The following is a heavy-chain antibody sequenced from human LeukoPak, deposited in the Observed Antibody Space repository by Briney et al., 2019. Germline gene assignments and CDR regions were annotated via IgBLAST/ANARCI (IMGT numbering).Heavy chain of an antibody. Sequence: GGSLRLSCAASGFTFSSYAMHWVRQAPGKGLEWVAVISYDGSNKYYADSVKGRFTISRDNSKNTLYLQMNSLRAEDTAVYYCARTIVATFSYWGQGTLVTVSS. V-gene: IGHV3-30-3*01. CDR2: ISYDGSNK. J-gene: IGHJ4*02. CDR3: ARTIVATFSY. CDR1: GFTFSSYA. D-gene: IGHD5-12*01.